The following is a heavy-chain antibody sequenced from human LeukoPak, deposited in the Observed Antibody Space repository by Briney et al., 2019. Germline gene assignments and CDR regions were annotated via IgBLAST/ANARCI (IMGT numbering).Heavy chain of an antibody. V-gene: IGHV4-39*01. CDR2: IYYSGST. J-gene: IGHJ4*02. D-gene: IGHD3-10*01. CDR1: GGSISSYY. Sequence: SETLSLTCTVSGGSISSYYWSWIRQPPGKGLEWIGSIYYSGSTYYNPSLKSRVAISVDTSKNQFSLKLSSVTAADTAVYYCARRGVGGFGELFDYWGQGTLVTVSS. CDR3: ARRGVGGFGELFDY.